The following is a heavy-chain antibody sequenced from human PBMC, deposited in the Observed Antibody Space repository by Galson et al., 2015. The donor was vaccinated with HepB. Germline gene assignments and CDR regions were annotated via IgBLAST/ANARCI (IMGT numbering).Heavy chain of an antibody. D-gene: IGHD3-3*01. CDR3: ARSRGRFLEWLGGWFDP. Sequence: LTCAVYGGSFSGYYWSWIRQPPGKGLEWIGEINHSGSANYNPSLKSRVTISVDTSKNQFSLKLSSVTAADTAVYYCARSRGRFLEWLGGWFDPWGQGTLVTVSS. CDR1: GGSFSGYY. J-gene: IGHJ5*02. V-gene: IGHV4-34*01. CDR2: INHSGSA.